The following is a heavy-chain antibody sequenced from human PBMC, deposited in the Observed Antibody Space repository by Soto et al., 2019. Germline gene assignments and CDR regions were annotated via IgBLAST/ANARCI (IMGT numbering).Heavy chain of an antibody. Sequence: SETLSLTCTVSGGSISSGGYYWSWIRQHPGKGLEWIGYIYYSGSTYYNPSLKSRVTISVDTSKNQFSLKLSSVTAADTAVYYCARDSGLDYDILTGYYMYFQHWGQGTLVTVSS. CDR2: IYYSGST. CDR3: ARDSGLDYDILTGYYMYFQH. D-gene: IGHD3-9*01. J-gene: IGHJ1*01. CDR1: GGSISSGGYY. V-gene: IGHV4-31*03.